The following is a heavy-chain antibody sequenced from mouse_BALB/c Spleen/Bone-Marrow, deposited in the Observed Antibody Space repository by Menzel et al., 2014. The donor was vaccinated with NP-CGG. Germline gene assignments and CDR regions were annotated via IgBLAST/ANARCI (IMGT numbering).Heavy chain of an antibody. Sequence: VQLQQSGAELAKPGASVKMSCKASGYTSTSYWMHWVKQRPGQGLEWIGYINPSTGYTEYNQKFKDKATLTADKSSSTAYMQLSSLTSEDSAAYYCARQITTVDYAMDYWGQGTSVTVSS. J-gene: IGHJ4*01. CDR2: INPSTGYT. CDR1: GYTSTSYW. CDR3: ARQITTVDYAMDY. D-gene: IGHD1-1*01. V-gene: IGHV1-7*01.